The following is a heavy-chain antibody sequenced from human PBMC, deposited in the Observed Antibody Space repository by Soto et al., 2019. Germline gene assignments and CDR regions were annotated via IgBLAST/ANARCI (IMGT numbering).Heavy chain of an antibody. Sequence: QVQLVQSGAEVQKPGSSVKVSCEASGGTFSSYTISWVRQAPGQGLEWMGRIIPILGIANYAQKFQGRVTITADKSTSTAYRELSSLRSEDTAVYHCARGSDWFLFLPNSMDVWGKGTTVTVSS. D-gene: IGHD3-9*01. CDR1: GGTFSSYT. J-gene: IGHJ6*03. CDR2: IIPILGIA. V-gene: IGHV1-69*02. CDR3: ARGSDWFLFLPNSMDV.